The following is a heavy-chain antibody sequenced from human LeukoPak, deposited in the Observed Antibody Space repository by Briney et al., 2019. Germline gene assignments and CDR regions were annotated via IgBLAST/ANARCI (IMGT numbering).Heavy chain of an antibody. V-gene: IGHV1-18*01. CDR3: ARDGLYCSGGSCYPSH. CDR2: ISPYNGNT. CDR1: GYTFSNYV. J-gene: IGHJ4*02. Sequence: ASVKVSCKASGYTFSNYVITWVRQAPGQGLEWMGWISPYNGNTSYAQDLQGRVTMTTDTSTSTAYMELRSLRSDDTAVYYCARDGLYCSGGSCYPSHWGQGTLVTVSS. D-gene: IGHD2-15*01.